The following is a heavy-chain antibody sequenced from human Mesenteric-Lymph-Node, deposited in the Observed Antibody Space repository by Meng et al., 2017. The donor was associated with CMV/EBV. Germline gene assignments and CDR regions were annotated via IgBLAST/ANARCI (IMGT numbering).Heavy chain of an antibody. Sequence: GGSLRLSCEGSGLTISGSWMHWVRQVPGKGLVWVSRINSVGSYTSYADSVEGRFTISRDSAKNTVYLQMNSLRVEDTAVYYCARSTGFANLDNWGQGTLVTVSS. CDR3: ARSTGFANLDN. CDR1: GLTISGSW. V-gene: IGHV3-74*01. D-gene: IGHD2-2*01. J-gene: IGHJ4*02. CDR2: INSVGSYT.